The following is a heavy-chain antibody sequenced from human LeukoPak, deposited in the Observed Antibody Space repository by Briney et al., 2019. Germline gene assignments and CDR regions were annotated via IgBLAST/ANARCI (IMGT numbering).Heavy chain of an antibody. J-gene: IGHJ4*02. V-gene: IGHV3-74*01. CDR2: INSDGSIT. D-gene: IGHD5-24*01. CDR1: GFTFTTYW. CDR3: TRVGYIDEGIDY. Sequence: GGSLRLSCAASGFTFTTYWMHWVRQAPGKGLVWVSHINSDGSITSYADSVKGRFTISRDNAKNTLYLQMNSLRAEDTAIYYCTRVGYIDEGIDYWGQGTLVTVSS.